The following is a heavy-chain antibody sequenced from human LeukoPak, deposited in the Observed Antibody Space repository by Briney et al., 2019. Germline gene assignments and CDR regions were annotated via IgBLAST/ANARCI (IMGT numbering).Heavy chain of an antibody. V-gene: IGHV3-66*01. CDR1: GFIVSSNY. J-gene: IGHJ4*02. CDR2: IYTGGST. CDR3: ARVRSGEYFDY. Sequence: GGSLRLSCAASGFIVSSNYMSWVRQTTGKGLEWVSVIYTGGSTYYADSVKGRFTISRDNSKNTLYLQMNSLRAEDTAVYYCARVRSGEYFDYWGQGTLVTVSS. D-gene: IGHD6-25*01.